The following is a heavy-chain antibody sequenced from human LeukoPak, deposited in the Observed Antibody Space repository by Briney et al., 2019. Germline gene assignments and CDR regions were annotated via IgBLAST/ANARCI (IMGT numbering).Heavy chain of an antibody. CDR2: ISGSGGST. D-gene: IGHD2-8*01. CDR3: VKDAWSRNGVYDPFDI. V-gene: IGHV3-23*01. CDR1: GFTFSSYA. J-gene: IGHJ3*02. Sequence: PGGSLRLSCATSGFTFSSYAMSWVRQAPGKGLEWVSAISGSGGSTYYADSVKGRFTISRDNSKSTLSLQMNSLRLEDTAVYYCVKDAWSRNGVYDPFDIWGQGTLVTVSS.